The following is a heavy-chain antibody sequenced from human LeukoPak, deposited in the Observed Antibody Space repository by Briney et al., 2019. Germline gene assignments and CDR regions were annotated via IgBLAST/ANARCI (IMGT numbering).Heavy chain of an antibody. D-gene: IGHD2-15*01. CDR2: FSSSGTT. CDR1: GYSISYFY. J-gene: IGHJ4*02. V-gene: IGHV4-4*07. CDR3: ARVSGYCSGGACYSRRHFDH. Sequence: PSETLSLTCSVSGYSISYFYWSWIRQAAGKGLEWIGRFSSSGTTDYNASLKSRVTMSVDTSKNQFSLKLSSVTAADTAVYYCARVSGYCSGGACYSRRHFDHWGQGTLVTVSS.